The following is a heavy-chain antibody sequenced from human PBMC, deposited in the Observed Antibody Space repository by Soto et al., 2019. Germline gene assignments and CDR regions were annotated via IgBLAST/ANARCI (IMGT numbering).Heavy chain of an antibody. CDR1: GFTFSSYE. CDR2: ISSSGNTI. J-gene: IGHJ4*02. CDR3: ARVSAPYDSGGELDY. Sequence: GGSLRLSCAASGFTFSSYEMNWVRQAPGKGLEWLSYISSSGNTIYYADSVEGRFTISRDNAKNSLYLQMNSLRAEDTALYYCARVSAPYDSGGELDYWGQGTLVTVSS. V-gene: IGHV3-48*03. D-gene: IGHD3-22*01.